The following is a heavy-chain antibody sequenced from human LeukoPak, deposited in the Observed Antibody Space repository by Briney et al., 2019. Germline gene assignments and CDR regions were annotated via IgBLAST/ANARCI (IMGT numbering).Heavy chain of an antibody. Sequence: GASVKVSCKASGYTFTGYYMHWVRQAPGQGLEWMGWINPNSGGTNYAQEFQGRVTMTRDTSISTAYMELSSLRSEDTAVYYCARGLAAGYVPGIDYWGQGTLVTVSS. CDR3: ARGLAAGYVPGIDY. J-gene: IGHJ4*02. CDR2: INPNSGGT. V-gene: IGHV1-2*02. D-gene: IGHD6-13*01. CDR1: GYTFTGYY.